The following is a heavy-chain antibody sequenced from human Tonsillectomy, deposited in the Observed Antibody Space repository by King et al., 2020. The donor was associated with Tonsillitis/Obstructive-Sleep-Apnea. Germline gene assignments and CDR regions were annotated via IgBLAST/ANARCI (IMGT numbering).Heavy chain of an antibody. CDR3: ARQWVAATGTSYYYSGMDV. J-gene: IGHJ6*02. Sequence: QLVQSGPEVKKPGESLKISCEASGYNFTIYWIVWVRQMPGKGLDCMGFIYPGDSHTRYSPSFKGQVTISADKSISPAYLQWSSLKASDTALYYCARQWVAATGTSYYYSGMDVWGQGTTVTVSS. CDR2: IYPGDSHT. CDR1: GYNFTIYW. V-gene: IGHV5-51*01. D-gene: IGHD6-13*01.